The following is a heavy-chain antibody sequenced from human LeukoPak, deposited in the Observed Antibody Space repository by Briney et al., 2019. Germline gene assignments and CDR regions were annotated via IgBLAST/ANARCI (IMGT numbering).Heavy chain of an antibody. Sequence: GGSLRLSCAASGFTVSGNYMSWVRQAPGKGLEWVSVIYSGGSTYYADSVKGRFTISRDNSKNTLYLQMNSLRAEDTAVYYCARTIAAAGDNWFDPWGQGTLVTVSS. CDR3: ARTIAAAGDNWFDP. D-gene: IGHD6-13*01. V-gene: IGHV3-53*01. CDR2: IYSGGST. J-gene: IGHJ5*02. CDR1: GFTVSGNY.